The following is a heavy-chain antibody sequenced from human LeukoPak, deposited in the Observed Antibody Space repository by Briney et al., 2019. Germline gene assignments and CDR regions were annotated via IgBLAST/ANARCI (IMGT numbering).Heavy chain of an antibody. V-gene: IGHV1-18*01. J-gene: IGHJ4*02. CDR2: INNYNGNT. CDR1: GYTFTNYG. Sequence: ASVKVSCKASGYTFTNYGISWVRQAPGQGLEWMGWINNYNGNTNYAQKLQGRVTMTTDTSTSTAYMERRSLRSDDTAVYYCARLSDLPSTSDFDYWGQGTLVTVSS. CDR3: ARLSDLPSTSDFDY. D-gene: IGHD1-26*01.